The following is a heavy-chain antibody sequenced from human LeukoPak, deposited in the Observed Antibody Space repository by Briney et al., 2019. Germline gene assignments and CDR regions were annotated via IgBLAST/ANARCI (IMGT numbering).Heavy chain of an antibody. J-gene: IGHJ5*02. CDR2: IKEDGSEK. V-gene: IGHV3-7*01. D-gene: IGHD3-3*02. Sequence: GGSLRLSCAASGFTFSSYWMSWVRQAPGKGLEWVANIKEDGSEKYYVDSVRGRFTISRDNAKNSLYLQMKSLRAEDTAVYYCARDLISSISRGWFDPWGQGSLVTVSS. CDR1: GFTFSSYW. CDR3: ARDLISSISRGWFDP.